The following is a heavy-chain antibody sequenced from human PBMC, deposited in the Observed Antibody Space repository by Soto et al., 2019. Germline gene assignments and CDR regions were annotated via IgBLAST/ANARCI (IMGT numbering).Heavy chain of an antibody. Sequence: GGSLRLSCAASGFTFSSYWMNWVRQAPGKGVEWVANIKQDGSEKNFVDSVKGRFTISRDNARKSLYLQMNSLRLEDTAVYYCARDLVFYGMDVWGQGTTVTVSS. CDR2: IKQDGSEK. J-gene: IGHJ6*02. D-gene: IGHD2-2*01. V-gene: IGHV3-7*03. CDR1: GFTFSSYW. CDR3: ARDLVFYGMDV.